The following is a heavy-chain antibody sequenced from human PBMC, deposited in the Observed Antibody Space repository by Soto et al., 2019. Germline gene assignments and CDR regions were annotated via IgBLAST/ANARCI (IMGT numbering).Heavy chain of an antibody. Sequence: AVTPACKAAVETYSSYALCWLRQETGQGLEWMGGIIPIFGTANYAQKFQGRVTITADESTSTAYMELSSLRSEDTAMYYCARQIYDSDTGPNFQYYFDFLGQGTPVTVS. CDR3: ARQIYDSDTGPNFQYYFDF. J-gene: IGHJ4*02. V-gene: IGHV1-69*01. CDR2: IIPIFGTA. D-gene: IGHD3-22*01. CDR1: VETYSSYA.